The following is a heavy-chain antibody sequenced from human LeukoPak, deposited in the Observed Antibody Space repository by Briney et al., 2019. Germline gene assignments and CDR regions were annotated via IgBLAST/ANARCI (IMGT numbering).Heavy chain of an antibody. CDR1: RGTFSSYA. D-gene: IGHD6-13*01. CDR3: ARDRGGNIAAAGTLYYYYYMDV. V-gene: IGHV1-69*05. J-gene: IGHJ6*03. CDR2: IIPIFGTA. Sequence: SVKVSCKASRGTFSSYAISRVRQAPGQGLEWMGGIIPIFGTANYVQRFQGRVTITTDESTSAAYMELSSLRSEDTAVYYCARDRGGNIAAAGTLYYYYYMDVWGKGTTVTVSS.